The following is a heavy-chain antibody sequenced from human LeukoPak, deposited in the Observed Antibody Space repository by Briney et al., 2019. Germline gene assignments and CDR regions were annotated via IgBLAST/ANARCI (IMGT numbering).Heavy chain of an antibody. J-gene: IGHJ3*02. Sequence: ASVKVSCKASGYTFTSYGISWVRQAPGQGLEWMGWISAYNGDTNYAQELQGRVTMTTDTSTSTAYMELRSQRSDDTAVYYCARGGPAPHRITLIVVASSTDAFDIWGQGTMVTVSS. V-gene: IGHV1-18*01. CDR1: GYTFTSYG. CDR2: ISAYNGDT. D-gene: IGHD3-22*01. CDR3: ARGGPAPHRITLIVVASSTDAFDI.